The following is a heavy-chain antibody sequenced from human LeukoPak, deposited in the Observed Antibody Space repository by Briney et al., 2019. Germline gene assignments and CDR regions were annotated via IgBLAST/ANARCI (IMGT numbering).Heavy chain of an antibody. Sequence: PGGSLRLSCAASGFTVDDYYMTWVRQAPGKGLEWVSVFYSDGRTFYADSVKGRFTISRDTSKNTIYLQMNNLRAADTAVYYCARDRIAGMANSYYYLDVRGKGTTVIVSS. CDR3: ARDRIAGMANSYYYLDV. D-gene: IGHD1/OR15-1a*01. V-gene: IGHV3-53*01. CDR1: GFTVDDYY. CDR2: FYSDGRT. J-gene: IGHJ6*03.